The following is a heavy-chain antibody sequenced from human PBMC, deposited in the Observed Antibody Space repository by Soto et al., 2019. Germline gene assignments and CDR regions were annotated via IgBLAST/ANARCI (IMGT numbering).Heavy chain of an antibody. CDR2: IYYSGST. CDR1: GGSISSGGYY. Sequence: LCGGSISSGGYYWSWIRQHPGKGLEWIGYIYYSGSTYYNPSLKSRVTISVDTSKNQFSLKLSSVTAADTAVYYCARFPDIVVVPAAKVDAFDIWGQGTMVTVSS. V-gene: IGHV4-31*02. J-gene: IGHJ3*02. CDR3: ARFPDIVVVPAAKVDAFDI. D-gene: IGHD2-2*01.